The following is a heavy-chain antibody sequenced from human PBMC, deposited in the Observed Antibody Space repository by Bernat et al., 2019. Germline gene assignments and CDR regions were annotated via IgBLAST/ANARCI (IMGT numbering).Heavy chain of an antibody. D-gene: IGHD3-22*01. CDR2: ISSSSSTI. V-gene: IGHV3-48*01. CDR3: ARFRYDSSGYRMDV. CDR1: GFTFSSYS. Sequence: EVQLVESGGGLVQPGGSLRLSCAASGFTFSSYSMNWVRQAPGKGLEWVSYISSSSSTIYYADSVKGRFTISRDNARNSLYLQMNSLRAEDTAVYYCARFRYDSSGYRMDVWGQGTTVTVSS. J-gene: IGHJ6*02.